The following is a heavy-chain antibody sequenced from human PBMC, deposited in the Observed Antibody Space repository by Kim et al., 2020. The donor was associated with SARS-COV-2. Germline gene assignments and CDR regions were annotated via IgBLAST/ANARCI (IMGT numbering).Heavy chain of an antibody. Sequence: SVKVSCKASGGTFSSYAISWVRQAPGQGLEWMGGIIPIFGTANYAQKFQGRVTITADESTSTAYMELSSLRSEDTAVYYCASSDCTGGVCLADYFDYWGQGTLVTVSS. J-gene: IGHJ4*02. CDR3: ASSDCTGGVCLADYFDY. CDR2: IIPIFGTA. D-gene: IGHD2-8*02. CDR1: GGTFSSYA. V-gene: IGHV1-69*13.